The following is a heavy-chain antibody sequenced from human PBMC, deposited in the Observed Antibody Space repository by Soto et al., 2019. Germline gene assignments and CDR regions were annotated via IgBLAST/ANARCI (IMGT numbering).Heavy chain of an antibody. CDR3: ARDQYYMDV. J-gene: IGHJ6*03. V-gene: IGHV3-48*01. CDR1: GFTFSSYS. Sequence: EVQLVESGGGLVQPGGSLRLSCAASGFTFSSYSMNWVRQAPGKGLEGVSYISSSSSTIYYADSVKGLFTISRDNAKNSLYRPMNRLRAEDMAVYYSARDQYYMDVWGKGTTVTVSS. CDR2: ISSSSSTI.